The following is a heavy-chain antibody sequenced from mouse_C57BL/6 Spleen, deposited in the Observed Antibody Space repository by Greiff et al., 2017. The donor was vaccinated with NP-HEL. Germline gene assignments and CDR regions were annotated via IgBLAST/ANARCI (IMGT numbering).Heavy chain of an antibody. Sequence: DVHLVESEGGLVQPGSSMKLSCTASGFTFSDYYMAWVRQVPEKGLEWVANINYDGSSTYYLDSLKSRFIISRDNAKNILYLQVSSLKSEDTATYYCARGDYSKRDYAMDYWGQGTSVTVSS. D-gene: IGHD2-5*01. V-gene: IGHV5-16*01. J-gene: IGHJ4*01. CDR2: INYDGSST. CDR1: GFTFSDYY. CDR3: ARGDYSKRDYAMDY.